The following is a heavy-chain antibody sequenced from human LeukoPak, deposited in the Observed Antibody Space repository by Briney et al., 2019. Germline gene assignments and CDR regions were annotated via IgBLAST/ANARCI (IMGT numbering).Heavy chain of an antibody. CDR1: EYTFTGYY. J-gene: IGHJ4*02. CDR2: INPNSGGT. V-gene: IGHV1-2*04. Sequence: ASVKVSCKASEYTFTGYYMHWVRQAPGQGLEWMGWINPNSGGTNYAQKFQGWVTMTRDTSISTAYMELSRLRSDDTAVYYCARCYYDSSGYRRSDYWGQGTLVTVSS. D-gene: IGHD3-22*01. CDR3: ARCYYDSSGYRRSDY.